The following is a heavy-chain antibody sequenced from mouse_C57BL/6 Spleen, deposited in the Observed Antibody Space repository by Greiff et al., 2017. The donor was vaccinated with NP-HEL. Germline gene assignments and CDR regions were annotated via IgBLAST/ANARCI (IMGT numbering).Heavy chain of an antibody. CDR3: ARVRTTVVASDDAMDY. J-gene: IGHJ4*01. D-gene: IGHD1-1*01. CDR1: GYTFTSYW. Sequence: VQLQQPGAELVMPGASVKLSCKASGYTFTSYWMHWVKQRPGQGLEWIGEIDPSDSYTNYNQKFKGKSTLTVDKSSSTAYMQLSSLTSEDSAVYYCARVRTTVVASDDAMDYWGQGTSVTVSS. CDR2: IDPSDSYT. V-gene: IGHV1-69*01.